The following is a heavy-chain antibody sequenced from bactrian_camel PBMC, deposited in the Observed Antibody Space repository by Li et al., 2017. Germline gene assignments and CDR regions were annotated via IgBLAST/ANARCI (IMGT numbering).Heavy chain of an antibody. V-gene: IGHV3S1*01. CDR1: GLTAVPYY. CDR2: IYTGGGRT. D-gene: IGHD2*01. Sequence: HVQLVESGGDLVQPGGSLRLSCAFSGLTAVPYYISWVRQAPGKGLEWVSTIYTGGGRTNSADPAKGRFTMSRDNVKNMVFLQVNNLKSEDTALYYCAKALGGGNYYTGEYGYWGQGTQVTVS. J-gene: IGHJ4*01. CDR3: AKALGGGNYYTGEYGY.